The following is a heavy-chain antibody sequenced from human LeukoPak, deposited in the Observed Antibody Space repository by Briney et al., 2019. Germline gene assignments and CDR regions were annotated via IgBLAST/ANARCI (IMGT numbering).Heavy chain of an antibody. CDR1: GYTFTGYY. D-gene: IGHD3-16*01. CDR3: ARARSGYVYRDGFDI. Sequence: GASVKVSCKASGYTFTGYYMHWVRQAPGQGLEWMGWINPNSGGTNYAQKFQGRVTMTRDTSISTVYMELSRLRSDDTAVYYCARARSGYVYRDGFDIWGQGTMVTVSS. J-gene: IGHJ3*02. CDR2: INPNSGGT. V-gene: IGHV1-2*02.